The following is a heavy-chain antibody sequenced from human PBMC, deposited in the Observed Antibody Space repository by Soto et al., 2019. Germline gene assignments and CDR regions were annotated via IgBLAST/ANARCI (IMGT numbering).Heavy chain of an antibody. CDR2: IDPSYSQT. D-gene: IGHD3-22*01. Sequence: PGESLKISCKGSGYSFSGSWVTWVRQTPGNGLEWMGRIDPSYSQTYYSPSFRGHVTISVTKYSPTVFLQWSSLRAAGTAMYYCARQIYDSDTGPNFQYSFDSWGQGTPVTVSS. J-gene: IGHJ4*02. CDR1: GYSFSGSW. CDR3: ARQIYDSDTGPNFQYSFDS. V-gene: IGHV5-10-1*01.